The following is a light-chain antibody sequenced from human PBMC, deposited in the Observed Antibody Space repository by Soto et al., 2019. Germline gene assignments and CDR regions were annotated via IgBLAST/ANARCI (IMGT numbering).Light chain of an antibody. Sequence: QSVLTQPASVSGSPGQSITISCTGTSSDVGGYNYVSWYQQHPGKAPKLMIYEVSNRPSGVSNRFSGSKSGNTASLTISGLQAEDEADYYCSSYTTSSPPGVFGPRTKGTV. CDR3: SSYTTSSPPGV. J-gene: IGLJ1*01. V-gene: IGLV2-14*01. CDR2: EVS. CDR1: SSDVGGYNY.